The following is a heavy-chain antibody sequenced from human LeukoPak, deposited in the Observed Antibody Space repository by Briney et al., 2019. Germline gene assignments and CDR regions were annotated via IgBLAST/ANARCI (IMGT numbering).Heavy chain of an antibody. CDR3: ARVVGVVATFNWFDP. J-gene: IGHJ5*02. D-gene: IGHD5-12*01. V-gene: IGHV4-59*01. CDR2: IYYSGST. Sequence: PSETLSLTCTVSGGSISSYYWSWIRQPPGKGLEWIGYIYYSGSTNYNPSLKSRVTISVDTSKNQSSLKLSSVTAADTAVYYCARVVGVVATFNWFDPWGQGTLVPVSS. CDR1: GGSISSYY.